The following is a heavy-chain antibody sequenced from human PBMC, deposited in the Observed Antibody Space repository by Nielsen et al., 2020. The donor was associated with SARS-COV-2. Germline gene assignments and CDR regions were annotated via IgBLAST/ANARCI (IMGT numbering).Heavy chain of an antibody. D-gene: IGHD6-19*01. Sequence: WIRQPPGKGLEWVASVSSSGTPIYYADSVKGRFTISRDNAKNSLYLQMNSLRDEDVAVYYCAREESFAVAATSGGWGYYYYMDVWGKGTTVTVSS. V-gene: IGHV3-48*02. CDR3: AREESFAVAATSGGWGYYYYMDV. CDR2: VSSSGTPI. J-gene: IGHJ6*03.